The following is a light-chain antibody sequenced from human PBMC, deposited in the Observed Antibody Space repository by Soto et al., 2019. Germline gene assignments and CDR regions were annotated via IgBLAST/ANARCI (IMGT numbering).Light chain of an antibody. CDR1: SSDFGSYSV. CDR2: ECT. CDR3: HSYARGTLV. V-gene: IGLV2-23*01. Sequence: QAVVTQPASVSGSPGQSITIPCTGTSSDFGSYSVVSWYQQHPGKAPKLLIYECTKRPSGVSRRFSGSESGNTASLTISGLQAEDEADYYCHSYARGTLVFGGGTKLTVL. J-gene: IGLJ3*02.